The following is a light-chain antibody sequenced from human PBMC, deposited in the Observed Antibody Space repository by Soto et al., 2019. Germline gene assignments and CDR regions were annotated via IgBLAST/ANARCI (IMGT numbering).Light chain of an antibody. CDR2: DVS. V-gene: IGKV3-11*01. J-gene: IGKJ3*01. CDR3: QQRSNWPPFT. Sequence: EIVLTQSPATLSLSPGEKATLSCRASQSVSSFLAWYQQKPGQAPRLLIYDVSNRATGVPARFSGTGSGTAFTLTIDSPEPEDFAVYYCQQRSNWPPFTFGPGTKVDLK. CDR1: QSVSSF.